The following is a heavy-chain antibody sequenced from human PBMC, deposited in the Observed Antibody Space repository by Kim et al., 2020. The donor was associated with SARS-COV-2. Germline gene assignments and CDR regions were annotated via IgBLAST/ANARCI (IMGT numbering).Heavy chain of an antibody. Sequence: SVKVSCKASGYTFSGYYIHWVRQAPGQGLEWMGWINPKTGGTNYAQKFQGWVTMTRDTSISTVYMELNRLTSDDTAVYYCARDLDGMDVWGQGTTVTVSS. J-gene: IGHJ6*02. CDR3: ARDLDGMDV. V-gene: IGHV1-2*04. CDR2: INPKTGGT. CDR1: GYTFSGYY.